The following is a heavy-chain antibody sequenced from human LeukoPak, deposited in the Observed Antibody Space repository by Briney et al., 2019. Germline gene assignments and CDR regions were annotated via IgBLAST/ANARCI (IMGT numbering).Heavy chain of an antibody. CDR3: ARVRYYYDSSGYYLKESLGYFDY. CDR1: GGSISSSSYY. V-gene: IGHV4-39*07. D-gene: IGHD3-22*01. Sequence: ASETLSLTCTVSGGSISSSSYYWGWIRQPPGKGLEWIGSIYYSGSTYYNPSLKSRVTISVDTSKNQFSLKLSSVTAADTAVYYCARVRYYYDSSGYYLKESLGYFDYWGQGTLVTVSS. J-gene: IGHJ4*02. CDR2: IYYSGST.